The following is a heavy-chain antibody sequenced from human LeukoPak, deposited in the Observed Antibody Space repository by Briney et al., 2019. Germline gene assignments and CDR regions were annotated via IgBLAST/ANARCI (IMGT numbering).Heavy chain of an antibody. CDR1: GFTFGSYA. Sequence: GGSLRLSCSASGFTFGSYAMHWVRQAPGKGLEYVSAISSNGGRTHYADSVKGRFTISRDNAKNSLYLQMNSLRAEDTALYYCARGTLKAAATDFDYWGQGTLVTVSS. CDR3: ARGTLKAAATDFDY. D-gene: IGHD6-13*01. J-gene: IGHJ4*02. V-gene: IGHV3-64*04. CDR2: ISSNGGRT.